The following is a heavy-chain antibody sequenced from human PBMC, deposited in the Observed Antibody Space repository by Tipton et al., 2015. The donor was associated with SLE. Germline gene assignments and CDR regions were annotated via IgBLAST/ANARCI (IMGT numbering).Heavy chain of an antibody. CDR1: GYSISSGYY. CDR2: IYYSGST. Sequence: TLSLTCAVSGYSISSGYYWSWIRQPPGKGLEWIGYIYYSGSTNYNPSLKSRVTISVDTSKNQFSLKLSSVTAADTAVYYCARVRIAAAVHYYYYYMDVWGKGTTVTVSS. D-gene: IGHD6-13*01. CDR3: ARVRIAAAVHYYYYYMDV. V-gene: IGHV4-61*01. J-gene: IGHJ6*03.